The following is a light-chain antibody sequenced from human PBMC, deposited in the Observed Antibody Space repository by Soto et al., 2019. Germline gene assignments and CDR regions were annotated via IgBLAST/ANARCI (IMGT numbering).Light chain of an antibody. CDR1: QSIGNY. CDR2: SAS. CDR3: QGSDSTPLT. V-gene: IGKV1-39*01. Sequence: DIQMTQSPSSLSASIGDRVTLTCRSSQSIGNYLNWYQQKPGKAPSLMIDSASTLQNGVPSRFSGSGSGTEFTFTVSGLQPDDVATYYCQGSDSTPLTFGHGTRRE. J-gene: IGKJ5*01.